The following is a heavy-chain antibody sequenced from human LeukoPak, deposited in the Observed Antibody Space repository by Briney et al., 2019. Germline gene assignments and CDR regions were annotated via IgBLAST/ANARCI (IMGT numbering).Heavy chain of an antibody. CDR2: INPNSGNT. CDR1: GYTFTGYY. D-gene: IGHD3-10*01. V-gene: IGHV1-8*02. J-gene: IGHJ4*02. CDR3: ARGLTMVRGVILAY. Sequence: ASVKVSCKASGYTFTGYYMHWVRQAPGQGLEWMGWINPNSGNTGYAQKFQGRVTMTRNTSISTAYMELSSLRSEDTAVYYCARGLTMVRGVILAYWGQGTLVTVSS.